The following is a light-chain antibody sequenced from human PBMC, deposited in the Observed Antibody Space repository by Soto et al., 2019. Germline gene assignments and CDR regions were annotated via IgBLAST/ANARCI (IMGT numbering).Light chain of an antibody. J-gene: IGKJ4*01. CDR3: QQYNNWPLT. Sequence: EIVMTQSPDTLSVSPGERATLSCRASQSVFSSLAWYQQKPGQAPRLLIYGASTRATGIPARFSGSGSGTEFTLSISSLQSEDFAVYYCQQYNNWPLTFGGGTKVDIK. CDR2: GAS. CDR1: QSVFSS. V-gene: IGKV3-15*01.